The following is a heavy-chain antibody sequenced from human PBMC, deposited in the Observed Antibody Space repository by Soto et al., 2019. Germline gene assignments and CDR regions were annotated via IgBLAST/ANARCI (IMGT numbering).Heavy chain of an antibody. Sequence: LRLSCVASEFSFSRYAMTWVRQAAGKGLQWVAGLGPDGRNTFYGESVRGRFTISRDNSRNTLYLQMSSLRAEDTAVYFCVKQMTTLTDSFFDFWGQGIQVTVSS. CDR2: LGPDGRNT. J-gene: IGHJ4*02. D-gene: IGHD4-17*01. V-gene: IGHV3-23*01. CDR1: EFSFSRYA. CDR3: VKQMTTLTDSFFDF.